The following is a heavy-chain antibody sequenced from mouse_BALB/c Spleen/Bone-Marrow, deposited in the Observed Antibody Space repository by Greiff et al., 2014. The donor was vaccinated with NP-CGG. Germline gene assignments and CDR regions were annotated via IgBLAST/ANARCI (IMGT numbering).Heavy chain of an antibody. CDR1: GYTFTDYN. J-gene: IGHJ2*01. CDR2: INPNNGGT. D-gene: IGHD4-1*01. Sequence: VQLQQSGPELVKPGASVKIPCKASGYTFTDYNMDWVKQSHGKSLEWIGDINPNNGGTIYNQKFKGKATLTVDKSSSTAYMELRAVASEDTAVYCSPRRANWDYFDYWGQGTTLTVSS. V-gene: IGHV1-18*01. CDR3: PRRANWDYFDY.